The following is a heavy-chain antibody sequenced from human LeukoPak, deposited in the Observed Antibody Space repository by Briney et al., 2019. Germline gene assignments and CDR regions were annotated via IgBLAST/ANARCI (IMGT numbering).Heavy chain of an antibody. D-gene: IGHD6-19*01. V-gene: IGHV3-23*01. CDR2: IKGGGGRK. Sequence: PGGSLRLSCAASGLTFSSYAMSWVRQAPGKGLEWVSGIKGGGGRKYYTDSVKGRFTISRDNSKNTLYLQMNSLRGEDTAVYYCAKDQDSIGYPTKFDCWGLGALVTVSS. J-gene: IGHJ4*02. CDR3: AKDQDSIGYPTKFDC. CDR1: GLTFSSYA.